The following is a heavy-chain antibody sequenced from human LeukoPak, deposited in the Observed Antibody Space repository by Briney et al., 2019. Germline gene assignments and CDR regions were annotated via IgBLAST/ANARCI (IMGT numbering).Heavy chain of an antibody. J-gene: IGHJ4*02. D-gene: IGHD5-24*01. CDR2: IIPIFGTA. Sequence: ASVKVSCKASGGTFSSYAISWVRQAPGQGLEWMGGIIPIFGTANYAQGLQGRVTMTTDTSTSTAYLELRSLRSDDTALYYCARAARDDSFDYWGQGTLVTVSS. V-gene: IGHV1-69*05. CDR3: ARAARDDSFDY. CDR1: GGTFSSYA.